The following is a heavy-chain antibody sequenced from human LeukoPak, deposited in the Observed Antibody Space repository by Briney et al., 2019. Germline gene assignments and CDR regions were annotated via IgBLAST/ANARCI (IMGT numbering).Heavy chain of an antibody. CDR2: ISYDGSNK. V-gene: IGHV3-30*04. D-gene: IGHD4-17*01. J-gene: IGHJ4*02. CDR3: ARVGYDYGDSGGPYYFDY. Sequence: GRSLRLSCAASGFTFSSYAMHWVRQTPGKGLEWVAVISYDGSNKYYADSVKGRFTISRDNSKNTLYLQMNSLRAEDTAVYYCARVGYDYGDSGGPYYFDYWGQGTLVNVSS. CDR1: GFTFSSYA.